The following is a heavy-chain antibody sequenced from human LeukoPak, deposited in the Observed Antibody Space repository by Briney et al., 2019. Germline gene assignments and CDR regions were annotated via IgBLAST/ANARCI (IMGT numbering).Heavy chain of an antibody. CDR1: GFTFSSYS. CDR3: SRDRPPASYDYDAFDI. CDR2: ISSSSSTI. D-gene: IGHD4-11*01. J-gene: IGHJ3*02. V-gene: IGHV3-48*04. Sequence: PGGSLRLSCAASGFTFSSYSMNWVRQAPGKGLEWVSYISSSSSTIYYADSVKGRFTISRDNAKNSLYLQMNSLRAEDTAVYYCSRDRPPASYDYDAFDIWGQGTMVTVSS.